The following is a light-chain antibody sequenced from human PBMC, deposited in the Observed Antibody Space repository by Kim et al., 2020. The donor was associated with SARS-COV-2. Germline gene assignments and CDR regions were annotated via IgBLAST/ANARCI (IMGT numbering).Light chain of an antibody. J-gene: IGKJ4*01. V-gene: IGKV3-11*01. Sequence: PGERATRSSRASQSIDTYLAWYQQRPGQAPRLLVYDASNRATGVPDRFSGSGSGTDFTLTISSLEPEDFSTYYCQQRNSWPPAVTFGGGTKVDIK. CDR1: QSIDTY. CDR2: DAS. CDR3: QQRNSWPPAVT.